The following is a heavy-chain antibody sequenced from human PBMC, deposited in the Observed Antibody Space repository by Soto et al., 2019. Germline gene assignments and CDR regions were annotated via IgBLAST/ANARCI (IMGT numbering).Heavy chain of an antibody. CDR3: ARHQSHSSSYVDP. CDR2: IYYSGST. Sequence: TLSLTCTVSGGSISSSSYYWGWIRQPPGKGLEWIGSIYYSGSTYYNPSLKSRVTISVDTSKNQFSLKLSSVTAADTAVYYCARHQSHSSSYVDPWGQGTLVTVSS. CDR1: GGSISSSSYY. D-gene: IGHD6-13*01. V-gene: IGHV4-39*01. J-gene: IGHJ5*02.